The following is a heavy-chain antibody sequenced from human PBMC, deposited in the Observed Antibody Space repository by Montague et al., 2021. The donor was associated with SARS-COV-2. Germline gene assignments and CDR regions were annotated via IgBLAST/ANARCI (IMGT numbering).Heavy chain of an antibody. CDR1: GDSITNHY. V-gene: IGHV4-4*07. D-gene: IGHD3-10*01. CDR2: MHFTGKT. Sequence: SETLSLTCSVSGDSITNHYWSWIRQPAGKGLEWTGRMHFTGKTNFSPFFSSRLTMSADTSKNQFSLKLTSVTAADTAIYFCARDRFDFGAGRQGTIDLWGQGTLVTVSS. CDR3: ARDRFDFGAGRQGTIDL. J-gene: IGHJ5*02.